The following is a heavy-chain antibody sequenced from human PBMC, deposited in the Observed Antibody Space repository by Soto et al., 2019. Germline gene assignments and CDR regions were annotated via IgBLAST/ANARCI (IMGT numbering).Heavy chain of an antibody. CDR1: GFTFSSYS. D-gene: IGHD3-22*01. V-gene: IGHV3-21*01. CDR2: ISSSSSYI. CDR3: ARDPTTYYYDSSGPSGDWFDP. Sequence: PGGSLRLSCAASGFTFSSYSMNWVRQAPGKGLEWVSSISSSSSYIYYADSVKGRFTISRDNAKNSLHLQMNSLRAEDTAVYYCARDPTTYYYDSSGPSGDWFDPWGQGT. J-gene: IGHJ5*02.